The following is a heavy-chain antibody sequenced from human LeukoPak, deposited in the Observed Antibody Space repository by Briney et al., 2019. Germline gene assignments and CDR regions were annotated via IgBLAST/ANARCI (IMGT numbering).Heavy chain of an antibody. CDR1: GITCSSYT. CDR2: ISSSSSYI. V-gene: IGHV3-21*01. D-gene: IGHD5-18*01. Sequence: GGSLRLSCAASGITCSSYTMNWVRQAPGKGLEWVSSISSSSSYIYYADSVKGRFTISRDNAKNSLYLQMNSLRGDDTAVYYCVRELWLDYWGQGTLVTVSS. CDR3: VRELWLDY. J-gene: IGHJ4*02.